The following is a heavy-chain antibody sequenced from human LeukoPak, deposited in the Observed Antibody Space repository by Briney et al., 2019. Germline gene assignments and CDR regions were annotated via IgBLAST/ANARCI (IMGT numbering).Heavy chain of an antibody. Sequence: ASVKVSCKASGYTFTGYYMHWVRQAPGQGLEWMGRINPNSGGTNYAQKFQGRVTMTRDTSISTAYMELSRLRSDDTAVSYCARDSEYSSSSPSAFDIWGQGTMVTVSS. CDR1: GYTFTGYY. CDR3: ARDSEYSSSSPSAFDI. CDR2: INPNSGGT. J-gene: IGHJ3*02. D-gene: IGHD6-6*01. V-gene: IGHV1-2*06.